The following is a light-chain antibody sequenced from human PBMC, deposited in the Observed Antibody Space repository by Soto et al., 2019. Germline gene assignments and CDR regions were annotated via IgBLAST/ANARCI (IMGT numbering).Light chain of an antibody. J-gene: IGKJ1*01. V-gene: IGKV4-1*01. Sequence: DVVMTQSPDSLAVSLGERATINCMPSQSVLYGSNNYLAWYQQKAGQPPKLLVYWASIRKSGVPDQFSGSGSGTHFTLTISSLQAEDVAIYYCQQYFGTPWTFGQGTKVEIK. CDR3: QQYFGTPWT. CDR2: WAS. CDR1: QSVLYGSNNY.